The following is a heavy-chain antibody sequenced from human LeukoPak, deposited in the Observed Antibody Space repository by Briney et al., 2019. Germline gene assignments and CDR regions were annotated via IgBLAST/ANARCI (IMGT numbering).Heavy chain of an antibody. J-gene: IGHJ4*02. D-gene: IGHD6-13*01. V-gene: IGHV1-24*01. CDR2: FDPEDGET. CDR3: ATDRHSSSWQKFDY. Sequence: ASVKVFCKVSGYTLTELSMHWVRQAPGKGLEWMGGFDPEDGETIYAQKFQGRVTMTEDTSTDTAYMELSSLRSEDTAVYYCATDRHSSSWQKFDYWGQGTLVTVSS. CDR1: GYTLTELS.